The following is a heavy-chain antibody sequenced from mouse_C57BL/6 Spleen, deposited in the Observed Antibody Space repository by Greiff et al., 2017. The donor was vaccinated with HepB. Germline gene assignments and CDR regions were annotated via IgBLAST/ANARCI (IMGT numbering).Heavy chain of an antibody. J-gene: IGHJ3*01. V-gene: IGHV2-5*01. D-gene: IGHD2-4*01. CDR3: ARIYYDYDVGFAY. Sequence: VKLQESGPGLVQPSQSLSITCTVSGFSLTSYGVHWVRQSPGKGLEWLGVIWSGGSTDYNAAFMSRLSITKDNSKSQVFFKMNSLQADDTAIYYCARIYYDYDVGFAYWGQGTLVTVSA. CDR2: IWSGGST. CDR1: GFSLTSYG.